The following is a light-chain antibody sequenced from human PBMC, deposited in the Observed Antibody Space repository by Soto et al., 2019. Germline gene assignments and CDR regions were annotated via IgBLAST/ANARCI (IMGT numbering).Light chain of an antibody. CDR2: AAS. CDR1: QSISSY. J-gene: IGKJ5*01. Sequence: DIQMTQSPSSLSSSVGDRVTLTCRASQSISSYLNWYKQKPGKAPKLLIYAASSLQSGVPSRFSGSGSGTDFTLTISSLQPEDFETYYCQQSYSTLITFGQGTRLEIK. V-gene: IGKV1-39*01. CDR3: QQSYSTLIT.